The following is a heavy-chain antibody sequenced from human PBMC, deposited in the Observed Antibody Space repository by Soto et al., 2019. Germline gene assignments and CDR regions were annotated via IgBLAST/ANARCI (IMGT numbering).Heavy chain of an antibody. Sequence: EVQLVESGGGLVQPGGSLRLSCAASGFTFSSYWMSWVRQAPGKGLEWVANIKQDGSEKYYVDSVKGRFTISRDNAKNSLDLQMNSLRAEDTAVYYCATPPYGDYPDYWGQGTLVTVSS. CDR3: ATPPYGDYPDY. CDR1: GFTFSSYW. J-gene: IGHJ4*02. D-gene: IGHD4-17*01. V-gene: IGHV3-7*01. CDR2: IKQDGSEK.